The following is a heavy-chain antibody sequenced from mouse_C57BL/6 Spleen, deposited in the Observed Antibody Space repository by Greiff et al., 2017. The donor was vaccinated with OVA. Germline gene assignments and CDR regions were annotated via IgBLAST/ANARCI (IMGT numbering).Heavy chain of an antibody. CDR1: GYTFTDYE. Sequence: VQLQQSGAELVRPGASVTLSCKASGYTFTDYEMHWVKQTPVHGLEWIGAIDPETGGTAYNQKFKGKAILTADKSSSTAYMELRSLTSEDSAVYYCTNYRGWYFDVWGTGTTVTVSS. D-gene: IGHD2-12*01. CDR3: TNYRGWYFDV. J-gene: IGHJ1*03. V-gene: IGHV1-15*01. CDR2: IDPETGGT.